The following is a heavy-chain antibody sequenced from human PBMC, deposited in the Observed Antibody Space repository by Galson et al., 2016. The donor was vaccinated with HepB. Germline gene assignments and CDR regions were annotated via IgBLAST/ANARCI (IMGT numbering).Heavy chain of an antibody. CDR1: GFTFSASS. CDR2: ISDSSATI. J-gene: IGHJ5*01. V-gene: IGHV3-48*02. Sequence: SLRLSCAASGFTFSASSMSWVRQAPGKGLEWVSYISDSSATIYYADSARGRFTISRDNARDSLYLQMNSLRDEDTAVYFCARAPRVRGVIAHFDSWGQGSLVTVSS. D-gene: IGHD3-10*01. CDR3: ARAPRVRGVIAHFDS.